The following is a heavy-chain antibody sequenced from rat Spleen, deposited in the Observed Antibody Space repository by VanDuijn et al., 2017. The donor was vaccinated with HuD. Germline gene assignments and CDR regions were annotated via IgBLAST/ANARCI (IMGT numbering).Heavy chain of an antibody. V-gene: IGHV5-20*01. J-gene: IGHJ4*01. CDR1: GFSFSDDY. Sequence: EVQLVESGGGLVQPGRSLKFSCAASGFSFSDDYMAWVRQAPTKGLAWVASITNSGGSISYRDAGKGRFTISRDNAKSTLFLQMDSLRSEDTATYYCATDGYYDGTYYSVYVMDAWGQGASVTVSS. D-gene: IGHD1-12*02. CDR2: ITNSGGSI. CDR3: ATDGYYDGTYYSVYVMDA.